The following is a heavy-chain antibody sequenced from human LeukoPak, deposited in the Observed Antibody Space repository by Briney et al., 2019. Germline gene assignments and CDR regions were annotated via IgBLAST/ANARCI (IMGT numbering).Heavy chain of an antibody. CDR3: ALGAGGMYYFDY. D-gene: IGHD3-16*01. CDR2: MNPNSGNT. CDR1: GYTLTSYD. V-gene: IGHV1-8*01. J-gene: IGHJ4*02. Sequence: GASVKVSCKASGYTLTSYDIDWVRQATGQGLEWTGWMNPNSGNTGYAQKFQGRVTMTRNTSISTAYMELSSLRSEDTAVYYCALGAGGMYYFDYWGQGTLVTVSS.